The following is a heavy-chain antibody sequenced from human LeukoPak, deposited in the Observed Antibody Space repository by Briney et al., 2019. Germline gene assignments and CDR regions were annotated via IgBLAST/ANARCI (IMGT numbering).Heavy chain of an antibody. Sequence: PSETLSLTCSVGGGSISSYYGSWLRQPPGEGLEWVGYIYDSGSTNYNPSLKSQVTISVDTSKNQSSLKLISVTAADTAVYYCARDGRFLEWLEEVVRGYYMDVWGKGTTVTVSS. CDR1: GGSISSYY. J-gene: IGHJ6*03. CDR2: IYDSGST. CDR3: ARDGRFLEWLEEVVRGYYMDV. D-gene: IGHD3-3*01. V-gene: IGHV4-59*01.